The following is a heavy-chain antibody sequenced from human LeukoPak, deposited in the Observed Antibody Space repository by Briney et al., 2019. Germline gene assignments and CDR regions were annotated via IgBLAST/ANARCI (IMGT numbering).Heavy chain of an antibody. J-gene: IGHJ4*02. Sequence: PGRSLRLSCTASEFTFSSYAMHWVRQAPGKGLEWVALVSNGGGDKYYADSVKGRFTISRDNSKNTLYLQMNSLRGDDTGVYYWAKAHLLDWLLPFDYWGQGTLVTVSS. CDR3: AKAHLLDWLLPFDY. V-gene: IGHV3-30*18. CDR1: EFTFSSYA. D-gene: IGHD3/OR15-3a*01. CDR2: VSNGGGDK.